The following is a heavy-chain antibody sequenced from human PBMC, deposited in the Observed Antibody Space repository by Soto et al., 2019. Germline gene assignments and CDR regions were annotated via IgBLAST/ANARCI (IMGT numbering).Heavy chain of an antibody. D-gene: IGHD3-22*01. J-gene: IGHJ3*02. V-gene: IGHV4-31*03. CDR3: ARGFPDYYDSRKGFAFDI. CDR1: GGSISSGGYY. CDR2: IYYSGST. Sequence: SETLSLTCTVSGGSISSGGYYWSWIRQHPGKGLEWIGYIYYSGSTYYNPSLKSRVTISVDTSKNQFSLKLSSVTAADTAVYYCARGFPDYYDSRKGFAFDIWGQGTMVTV.